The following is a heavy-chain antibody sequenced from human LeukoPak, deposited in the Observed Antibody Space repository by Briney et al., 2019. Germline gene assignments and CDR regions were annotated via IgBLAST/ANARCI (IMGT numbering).Heavy chain of an antibody. CDR3: ARCWYGGSGPLKGAFDI. V-gene: IGHV1-8*01. Sequence: ASVKVSCKASGYTFTSYDINWVRQATGQGLEWMGWMNPNSGNTGYAQKFQGRVTMTRNTSISTAYMELSSLRSEDTAVYYCARCWYGGSGPLKGAFDIWGQGTMVTVSS. CDR2: MNPNSGNT. CDR1: GYTFTSYD. J-gene: IGHJ3*02. D-gene: IGHD6-19*01.